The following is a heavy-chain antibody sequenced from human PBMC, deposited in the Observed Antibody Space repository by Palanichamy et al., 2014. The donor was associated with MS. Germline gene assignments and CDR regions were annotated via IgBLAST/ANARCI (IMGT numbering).Heavy chain of an antibody. J-gene: IGHJ4*02. CDR3: ARGTSIVATDPKGVFDS. V-gene: IGHV1-8*01. CDR2: MNPNSGNT. D-gene: IGHD6-13*01. Sequence: QVQLVQSGAEVKKPGASVKVSCKASGYTFTSYDINWVRQATGQGLEWMGWMNPNSGNTGYAQKFQGRVTMTRNTSISTAYMELSSLRSEDTAVYYCARGTSIVATDPKGVFDSWGRGTLVTVSS. CDR1: GYTFTSYD.